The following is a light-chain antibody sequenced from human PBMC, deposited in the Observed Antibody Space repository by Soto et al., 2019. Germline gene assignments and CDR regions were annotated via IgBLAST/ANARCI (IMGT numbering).Light chain of an antibody. CDR3: QQRSNWLFT. J-gene: IGKJ5*01. V-gene: IGKV3-11*01. Sequence: EIVLTQSPATLSLSPGERATLSCRASQSVSNYLAWYQQKLGQAPKLLIYDATNRATGIPARFNGSGSGTEFTLTISSLEPEDFAVYYCQQRSNWLFTFGQGTRLEIK. CDR2: DAT. CDR1: QSVSNY.